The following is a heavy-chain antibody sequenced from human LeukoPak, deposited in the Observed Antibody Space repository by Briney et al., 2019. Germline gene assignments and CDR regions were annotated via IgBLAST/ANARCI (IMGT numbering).Heavy chain of an antibody. CDR3: ARDRAPPTSWYFDV. CDR1: GFTVSSNS. J-gene: IGHJ2*01. D-gene: IGHD3-10*01. CDR2: LYSGGNI. V-gene: IGHV3-53*01. Sequence: GGSLRLSCTVSGFTVSSNSWSWVRQAPGKGLEWVSILYSGGNIYYADSVKGRFTISRDNSKNTLYLQMDSLRVEDSAVYYCARDRAPPTSWYFDVWGRGTLVTVSS.